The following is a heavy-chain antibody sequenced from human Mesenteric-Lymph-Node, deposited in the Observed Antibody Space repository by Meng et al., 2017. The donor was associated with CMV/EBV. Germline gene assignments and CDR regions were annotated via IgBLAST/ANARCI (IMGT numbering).Heavy chain of an antibody. V-gene: IGHV4-34*01. CDR3: ARGPEDYGNY. CDR2: INHSGST. D-gene: IGHD4-17*01. Sequence: SETLSLTCAVYGGSFSGYYWSWIHQPPGKGLEWIGEINHSGSTNYNPSLKSRVTISVDTPKNQFSLKLSSVTAADTAVYYCARGPEDYGNYWGQGTLVTVSS. CDR1: GGSFSGYY. J-gene: IGHJ4*02.